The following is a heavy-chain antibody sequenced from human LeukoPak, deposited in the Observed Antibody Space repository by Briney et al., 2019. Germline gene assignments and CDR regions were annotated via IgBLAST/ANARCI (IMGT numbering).Heavy chain of an antibody. Sequence: PSETLSLTCAVYGGSFSGFYWSWIRQPPGIGLEWIGEVNHSGITNYNPSLKSRVTISVDTSKHQFSLKLSSVTAADTAVYYCARARITMIVHDAFDIWGQGTMVTVSS. J-gene: IGHJ3*02. CDR1: GGSFSGFY. D-gene: IGHD3-22*01. CDR3: ARARITMIVHDAFDI. V-gene: IGHV4-34*01. CDR2: VNHSGIT.